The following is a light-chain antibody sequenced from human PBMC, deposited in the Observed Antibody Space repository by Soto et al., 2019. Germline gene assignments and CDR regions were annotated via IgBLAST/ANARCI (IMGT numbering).Light chain of an antibody. V-gene: IGKV3-11*01. CDR3: QQRSNWLPYT. Sequence: IVLTQSPATLSLSPGERATLSCRASQSVSTYLAWYQQKPGQAPRLLIYDASNRATGIPARFSGSGSGTDFTLTISSLEPEDFAVYYCQQRSNWLPYTFGQGTKVDIK. CDR2: DAS. J-gene: IGKJ2*01. CDR1: QSVSTY.